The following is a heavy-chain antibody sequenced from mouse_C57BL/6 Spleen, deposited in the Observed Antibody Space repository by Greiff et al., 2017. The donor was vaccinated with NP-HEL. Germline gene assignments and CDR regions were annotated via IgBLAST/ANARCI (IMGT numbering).Heavy chain of an antibody. CDR3: ARRGWLLSYAMDY. D-gene: IGHD2-3*01. V-gene: IGHV1-80*01. CDR1: GYAFSSYW. J-gene: IGHJ4*01. CDR2: IYPGDGDT. Sequence: VKLMESGAELVKPGASVKISCKASGYAFSSYWMNWVKQRPGKGLEWIGQIYPGDGDTNYNGKFKGKATLTADKSSSTAYMQLSSLTSEDSAVYFCARRGWLLSYAMDYWGQGTSVTVSS.